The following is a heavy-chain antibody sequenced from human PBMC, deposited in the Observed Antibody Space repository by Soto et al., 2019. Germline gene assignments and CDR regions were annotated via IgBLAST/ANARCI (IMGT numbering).Heavy chain of an antibody. CDR2: IYYSGST. CDR3: ARRLRNYYGTSGYSQGYYFDY. D-gene: IGHD3-22*01. Sequence: SETLSLTCTVSGGSISSSSYYWGWIRQPPGKGLEWIGSIYYSGSTYYNPSLKSRVTISVDTSKNQFSLKLSSVTAADTAVYYCARRLRNYYGTSGYSQGYYFDYWGQGTLVTVSS. J-gene: IGHJ4*02. CDR1: GGSISSSSYY. V-gene: IGHV4-39*01.